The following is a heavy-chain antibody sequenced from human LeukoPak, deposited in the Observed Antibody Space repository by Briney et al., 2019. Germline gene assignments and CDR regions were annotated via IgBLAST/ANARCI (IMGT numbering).Heavy chain of an antibody. D-gene: IGHD2-2*01. CDR3: AKEKEGYCSSTSCYPINY. CDR2: ISYDGSNK. CDR1: GFTFSSYG. V-gene: IGHV3-30*18. J-gene: IGHJ4*02. Sequence: GRSLRLSCAASGFTFSSYGIHWVRQAPGKGLDWVAVISYDGSNKYYADSVKGRFTISRDNSKNTLYLQMNSLRAEDTAVYYCAKEKEGYCSSTSCYPINYWGQGTLVTVSS.